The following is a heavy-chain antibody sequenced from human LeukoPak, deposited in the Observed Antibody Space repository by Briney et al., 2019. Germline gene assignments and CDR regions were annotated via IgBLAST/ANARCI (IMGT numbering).Heavy chain of an antibody. CDR1: GFTFSSYP. Sequence: GGSLRLSCAASGFTFSSYPMNWVRQAPGKGLEWVSHITASGTAMFYADSVKGRFTISRDNAKNSLYLQMNSLRDEDTAVYYCASSGSYRFDYWGQGTLVTVSS. D-gene: IGHD1-26*01. J-gene: IGHJ4*02. CDR2: ITASGTAM. CDR3: ASSGSYRFDY. V-gene: IGHV3-48*02.